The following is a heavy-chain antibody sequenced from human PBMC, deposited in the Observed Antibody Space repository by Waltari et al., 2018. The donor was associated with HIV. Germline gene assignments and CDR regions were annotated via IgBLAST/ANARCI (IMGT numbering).Heavy chain of an antibody. V-gene: IGHV3-23*01. CDR2: ISGSGGST. J-gene: IGHJ4*02. Sequence: EVQLLESGGGLVQPGGSLRLSCAASGFTFSSYAMSWVRQAPGQGLEWVSAISGSGGSTYYADSVKGRFTISRDNSKNTLYLQMNSLRAEDTAVYYCAKPLYCSGGSCYGDYFDYWGQGTLVTVSS. D-gene: IGHD2-15*01. CDR1: GFTFSSYA. CDR3: AKPLYCSGGSCYGDYFDY.